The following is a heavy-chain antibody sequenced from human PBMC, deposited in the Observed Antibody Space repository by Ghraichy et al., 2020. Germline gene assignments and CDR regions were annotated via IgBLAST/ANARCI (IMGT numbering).Heavy chain of an antibody. V-gene: IGHV1-18*04. CDR3: AREEDAYGSGNWFDP. CDR2: ISPYTGNT. J-gene: IGHJ5*02. Sequence: ASVKVSCKASGYTFTGYYMHWVRQAPGQGLEWMGWISPYTGNTNYAQKFQGRVTMTTDTSTSTAYMELRSLRSDDTAVYNCAREEDAYGSGNWFDPWGPGTLVTVSS. CDR1: GYTFTGYY. D-gene: IGHD3-10*01.